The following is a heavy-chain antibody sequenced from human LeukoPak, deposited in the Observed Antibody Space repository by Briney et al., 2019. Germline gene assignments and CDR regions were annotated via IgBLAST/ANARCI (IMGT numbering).Heavy chain of an antibody. CDR3: ARDKGYGSGNFWSVDN. J-gene: IGHJ4*02. CDR2: ISSSSSYI. V-gene: IGHV3-21*01. D-gene: IGHD3-10*01. Sequence: GGSLRLSCTASGLIFNSHLMNWVRQAPGKGLEWVSSISSSSSYIYYADSVKGRFTISRDNAKNSLYLQMNSLRAEDTAVYYCARDKGYGSGNFWSVDNWGQGTLVTVSS. CDR1: GLIFNSHL.